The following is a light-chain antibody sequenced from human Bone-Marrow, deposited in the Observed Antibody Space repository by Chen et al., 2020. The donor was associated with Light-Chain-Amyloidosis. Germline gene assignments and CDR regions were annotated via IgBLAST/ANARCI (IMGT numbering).Light chain of an antibody. CDR2: KVS. V-gene: IGKV2-30*01. J-gene: IGKJ2*01. CDR1: QSLVDGDGNTY. Sequence: DVVMTQSRLSLPVTLGQPASISCRSNQSLVDGDGNTYLIWVQQRPGQSPRRLIYKVSNRDSGVADSSSGSGSGSDFTLTIRRVEAEDVAGYYCMQGTHWPYTFGQGTKLEIK. CDR3: MQGTHWPYT.